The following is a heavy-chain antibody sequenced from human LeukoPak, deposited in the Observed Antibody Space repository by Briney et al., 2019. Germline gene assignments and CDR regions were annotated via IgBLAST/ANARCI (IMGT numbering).Heavy chain of an antibody. J-gene: IGHJ5*02. V-gene: IGHV3-30-3*01. CDR1: EFTFSSYA. CDR3: ARVQLAGA. Sequence: GGSLRLSCAASEFTFSSYAMHWVRQAPGKGLEWVAVISYDGSNKYYADSVEGRFTISRDNSKNTLYLQMNSLRAEDTAVYYCARVQLAGAWGQGTLVTVSS. D-gene: IGHD3-10*01. CDR2: ISYDGSNK.